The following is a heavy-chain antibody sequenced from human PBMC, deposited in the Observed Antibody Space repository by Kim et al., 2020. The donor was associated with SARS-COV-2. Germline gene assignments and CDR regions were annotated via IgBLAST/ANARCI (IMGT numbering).Heavy chain of an antibody. D-gene: IGHD2-2*03. CDR3: GKEMMD. CDR2: ISYDGGNR. Sequence: GGSLRLSCAASGFTFSTYGMHWVRQAPGKGLEWVAVISYDGGNRYYGDSVKGRFTISRDNSQNTLFLQMSSLRPEDTAVYYCGKEMMDWGQGTLVTVSS. V-gene: IGHV3-30*18. J-gene: IGHJ4*02. CDR1: GFTFSTYG.